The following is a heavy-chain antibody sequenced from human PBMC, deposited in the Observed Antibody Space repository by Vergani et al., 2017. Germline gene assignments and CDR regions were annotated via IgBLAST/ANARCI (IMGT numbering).Heavy chain of an antibody. CDR1: GFTFGDYA. Sequence: EVQLVESGGGLVQPGRSLRLSCTASGFTFGDYAMSWVRQAPGKGLEWVSTLSASDRRTHYADSVKGRFTISRDISKNTLFLHMNSLRPEDTAVYYCAKVGRSEVAGTFGAFDIWGQGTMVTVSS. D-gene: IGHD6-19*01. CDR2: LSASDRRT. J-gene: IGHJ3*02. V-gene: IGHV3-23*04. CDR3: AKVGRSEVAGTFGAFDI.